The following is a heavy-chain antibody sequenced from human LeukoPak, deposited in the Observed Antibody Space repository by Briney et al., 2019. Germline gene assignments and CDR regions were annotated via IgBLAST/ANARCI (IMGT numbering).Heavy chain of an antibody. V-gene: IGHV4-38-2*02. CDR1: GYSISSGYY. CDR3: ARGETMAYCGGDCSSYFDY. J-gene: IGHJ4*02. Sequence: SETLSLTCTVSGYSISSGYYWGWIRQPPGKGLEWIGSIYHSGSTYYNPSLKSRVTISVDTSKNQFSLKLSSVTAADTAVYYCARGETMAYCGGDCSSYFDYWGQGTLVTV. D-gene: IGHD2-21*02. CDR2: IYHSGST.